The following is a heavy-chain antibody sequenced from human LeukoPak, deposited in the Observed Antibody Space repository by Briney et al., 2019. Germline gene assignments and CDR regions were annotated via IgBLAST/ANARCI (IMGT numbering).Heavy chain of an antibody. D-gene: IGHD1-26*01. Sequence: SETLSLTCTVSGYSISSGYYWGWIRQPPGKGLEWIGSIYHSGSTYYNPSLKSRVTISVDTSKNQFSLKLSSVTAADTAVYYCARATTLPAGVGGGFDYWGQGTLVTVSS. J-gene: IGHJ4*02. CDR2: IYHSGST. CDR3: ARATTLPAGVGGGFDY. CDR1: GYSISSGYY. V-gene: IGHV4-38-2*02.